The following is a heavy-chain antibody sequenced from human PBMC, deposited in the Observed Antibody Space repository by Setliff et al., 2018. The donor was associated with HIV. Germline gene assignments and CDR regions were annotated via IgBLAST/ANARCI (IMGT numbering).Heavy chain of an antibody. CDR3: ARAIAAAGIAPFDY. CDR2: IYYSGST. CDR1: SASISSHY. Sequence: SLTCTVSSASISSHYWSWIRQPPGKGLEWIGYIYYSGSTNYNPSLKSRVTISVDTSKNQFSLNLSSVTAADTAVYYCARAIAAAGIAPFDYWGQGTLVTVSS. J-gene: IGHJ4*02. D-gene: IGHD6-13*01. V-gene: IGHV4-59*11.